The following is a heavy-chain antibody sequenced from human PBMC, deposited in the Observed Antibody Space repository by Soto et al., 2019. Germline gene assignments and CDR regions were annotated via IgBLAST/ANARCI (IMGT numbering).Heavy chain of an antibody. CDR1: GYTFTSYG. V-gene: IGHV1-18*04. CDR2: ISAYNGNT. D-gene: IGHD1-26*01. J-gene: IGHJ6*02. Sequence: ASVKVSCKASGYTFTSYGISWVRQAPGQGLEWMGWISAYNGNTNYAQKLQGRVTMTTDTSTSTAYMELRSLRSDDTAVYYCVRGGWELIYYYGMDVWGQGTTVTVSS. CDR3: VRGGWELIYYYGMDV.